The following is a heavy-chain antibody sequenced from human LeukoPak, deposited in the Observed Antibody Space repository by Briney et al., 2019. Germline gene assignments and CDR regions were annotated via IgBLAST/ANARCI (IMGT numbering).Heavy chain of an antibody. Sequence: PGGSLRLSCAASGFPFSTYWMTWVRQAPGKGLEWVAKIKKDGSEKYYVDSVKGRFTISRDNAKNSLYLEMNSLRAEDTAVYYCARDRGTDYYYYAMDVWGQGTTVTVSS. D-gene: IGHD1-1*01. CDR2: IKKDGSEK. CDR1: GFPFSTYW. V-gene: IGHV3-7*05. CDR3: ARDRGTDYYYYAMDV. J-gene: IGHJ6*02.